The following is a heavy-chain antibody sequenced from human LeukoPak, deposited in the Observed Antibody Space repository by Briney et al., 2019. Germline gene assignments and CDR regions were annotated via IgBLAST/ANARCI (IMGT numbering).Heavy chain of an antibody. CDR1: GYTFTGYY. V-gene: IGHV1-2*02. Sequence: ASVKVSCKASGYTFTGYYMHWARQAPGQGLEWMGWINPNSGGTNYAQKFQGRVTMTRDTSISTAYMELSRLRSDDTAVYYCARGDEDTAMDDPWGQGTLVTVSS. CDR2: INPNSGGT. D-gene: IGHD5-18*01. CDR3: ARGDEDTAMDDP. J-gene: IGHJ5*02.